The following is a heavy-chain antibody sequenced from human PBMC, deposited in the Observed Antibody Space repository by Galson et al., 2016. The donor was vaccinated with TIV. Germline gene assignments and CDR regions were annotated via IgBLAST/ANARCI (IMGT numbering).Heavy chain of an antibody. J-gene: IGHJ5*02. CDR2: IYYTGSS. V-gene: IGHV4-39*07. D-gene: IGHD6-13*01. CDR1: GGSISNSRYY. Sequence: ETLSLTCTVSGGSISNSRYYWAWIRQPPGKGLEWIATIYYTGSSYYNPSLKSRVTMAVDTSTNQFSLKLTSVTAADTGFYYCARVRLQLVNCFDPWGQGTLVTVSS. CDR3: ARVRLQLVNCFDP.